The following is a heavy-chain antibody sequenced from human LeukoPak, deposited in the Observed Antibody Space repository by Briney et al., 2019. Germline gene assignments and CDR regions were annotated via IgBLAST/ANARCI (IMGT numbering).Heavy chain of an antibody. CDR3: ARIAALSFNY. D-gene: IGHD6-6*01. CDR1: GYTFTGYY. V-gene: IGHV1-2*02. CDR2: INPDSGGT. J-gene: IGHJ4*02. Sequence: ASVKVSCKASGYTFTGYYLHWVRQAPGQGLEWMGWINPDSGGTKYAQKFQGRVTMTKDTSISTAFMELSRLTSDDTAVYYCARIAALSFNYWGQGALVTVSS.